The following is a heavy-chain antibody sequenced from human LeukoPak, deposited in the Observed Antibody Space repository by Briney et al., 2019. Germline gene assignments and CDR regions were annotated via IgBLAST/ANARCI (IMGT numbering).Heavy chain of an antibody. CDR3: ATDVDTAMALDY. D-gene: IGHD5-18*01. CDR1: GFTFSSYG. V-gene: IGHV3-33*01. Sequence: GGSLRLSCAASGFTFSSYGMHWVRQAPGKGLEWVAVIWYDGSNKYYADSVKGRFTISRDNSKNTLYLQMNSLRAEDTAVYYCATDVDTAMALDYWGQGTLVTVSS. CDR2: IWYDGSNK. J-gene: IGHJ4*02.